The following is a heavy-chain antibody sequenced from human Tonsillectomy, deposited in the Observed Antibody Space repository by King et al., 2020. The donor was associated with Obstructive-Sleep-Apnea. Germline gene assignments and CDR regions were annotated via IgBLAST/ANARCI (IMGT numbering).Heavy chain of an antibody. J-gene: IGHJ2*01. D-gene: IGHD6-25*01. CDR1: GFTFDDYA. CDR2: INWKSGSR. CDR3: AKDTAGGTWRFWYFDL. V-gene: IGHV3-9*01. Sequence: DVQLVESGGGLVQPGRSLRLSCAASGFTFDDYAMHWVRQAPGKGLEWVSGINWKSGSRAHADSVKGRFTISRDNAKNSLYLQVNSLRVEETAVYYCAKDTAGGTWRFWYFDLWGRGTLVTVSS.